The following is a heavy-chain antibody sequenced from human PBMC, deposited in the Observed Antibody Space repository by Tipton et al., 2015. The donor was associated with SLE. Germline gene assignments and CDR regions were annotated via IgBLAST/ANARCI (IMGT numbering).Heavy chain of an antibody. J-gene: IGHJ3*01. Sequence: TLSLTCAVYGGSFSGYYWSWIRQPPGKGLECIGEINHSGSTISVDTSKNQFSLKLSSVTASDTALYYCARGIAVAAPAFDVWGQGTMVTVSS. CDR2: INHSG. CDR3: ARGIAVAAPAFDV. D-gene: IGHD6-19*01. V-gene: IGHV4-34*01. CDR1: GGSFSGYY.